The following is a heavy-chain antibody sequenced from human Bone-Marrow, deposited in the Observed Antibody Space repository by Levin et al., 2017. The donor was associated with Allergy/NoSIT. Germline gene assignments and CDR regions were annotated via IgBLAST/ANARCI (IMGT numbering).Heavy chain of an antibody. Sequence: SQTLSLTCTVSGGSISTSYWNWVRQPPGKGLEWIGYIYYTGATNYNPSLKSRVTTSVDTSKNQFSLKLTSVTPADTAVYYCARGTTYYDSKSGYYTAYFDYWGLGNLVTVSS. CDR3: ARGTTYYDSKSGYYTAYFDY. J-gene: IGHJ4*02. CDR2: IYYTGAT. V-gene: IGHV4-59*01. D-gene: IGHD3-3*01. CDR1: GGSISTSY.